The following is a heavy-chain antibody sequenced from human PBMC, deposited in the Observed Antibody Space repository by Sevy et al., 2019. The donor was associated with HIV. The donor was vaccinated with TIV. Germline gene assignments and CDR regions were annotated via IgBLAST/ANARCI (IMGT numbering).Heavy chain of an antibody. V-gene: IGHV3-30-3*01. CDR3: AREYYDILTGYGNDAFDI. CDR1: GFTFSSYA. J-gene: IGHJ3*02. D-gene: IGHD3-9*01. Sequence: GGSLRLSCAASGFTFSSYAMHWVRQAPGKGLEWVAVISYDGSNKYYADSVKGRFNISRDNSKNTLYLQMNSLRAEDTAVYYCAREYYDILTGYGNDAFDIWGQGTMVTVSS. CDR2: ISYDGSNK.